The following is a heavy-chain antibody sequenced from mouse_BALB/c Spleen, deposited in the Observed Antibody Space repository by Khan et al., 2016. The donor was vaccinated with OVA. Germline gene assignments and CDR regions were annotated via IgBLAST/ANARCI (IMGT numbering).Heavy chain of an antibody. J-gene: IGHJ3*01. Sequence: QVQLQQPGAELVRPGASVKLSCKASGYTFTSYLINWVKQRPGQGLEWIGNIFPSDNYTNYNQKFKDKATLTVDKSSSTAYMQLSSPTSEDSAVYYCSRSGYGSFAYWGQGTLVTVSA. D-gene: IGHD1-1*02. CDR3: SRSGYGSFAY. CDR2: IFPSDNYT. CDR1: GYTFTSYL. V-gene: IGHV1-69*02.